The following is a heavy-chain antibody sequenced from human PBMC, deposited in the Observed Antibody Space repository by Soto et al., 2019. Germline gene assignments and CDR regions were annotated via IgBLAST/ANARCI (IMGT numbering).Heavy chain of an antibody. CDR3: AKAPYAGYFYYFDS. CDR2: ISWNSGAK. Sequence: GGSLRLSCAGSGFAFGDSAMHWVRQAPGKGLEWVAGISWNSGAKGYADSVKGRFTISRDNAKKSLYLQMNTLRPEDTALYYCAKAPYAGYFYYFDSWGQGTLVTVSS. CDR1: GFAFGDSA. D-gene: IGHD5-12*01. V-gene: IGHV3-9*01. J-gene: IGHJ4*02.